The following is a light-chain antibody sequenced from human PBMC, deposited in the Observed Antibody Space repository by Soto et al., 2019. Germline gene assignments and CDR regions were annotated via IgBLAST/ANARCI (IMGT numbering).Light chain of an antibody. CDR3: QQHDGAPYT. Sequence: DIQMTQSPSSLSASVGDRVTITCRASQGISSYLAWYQQKPGRVPKLLIYGASTLQSGVPSRFSGSGSGTDFTLTISSLQPEDVATYYCQQHDGAPYTFGQGTKLEIK. J-gene: IGKJ2*01. CDR2: GAS. V-gene: IGKV1-27*01. CDR1: QGISSY.